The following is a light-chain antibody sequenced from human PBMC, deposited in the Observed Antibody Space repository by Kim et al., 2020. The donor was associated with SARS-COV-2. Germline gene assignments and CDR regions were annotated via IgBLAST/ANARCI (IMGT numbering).Light chain of an antibody. CDR3: QKYNSAPYT. V-gene: IGKV1-27*01. J-gene: IGKJ2*01. CDR2: AAF. CDR1: QDISKY. Sequence: YASVGDRVTITGRASQDISKYLAWYQQKPGNVPKLLIHAAFTLQSGVPSRFSGSRSGTDFSLTISSLQPEDVATYYCQKYNSAPYTFGQGTKLEI.